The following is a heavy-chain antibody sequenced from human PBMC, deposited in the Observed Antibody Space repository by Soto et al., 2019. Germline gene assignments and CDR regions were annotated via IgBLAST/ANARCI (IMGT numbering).Heavy chain of an antibody. D-gene: IGHD3-10*01. CDR3: ARRLWFGELSAYFDY. CDR2: IYYSGST. CDR1: GCSISSSSYY. J-gene: IGHJ4*02. Sequence: SETLSLTCTVSGCSISSSSYYWGWIRQPPGKGLEWIGSIYYSGSTYYNPSLKSRVTISVDTSKNQFSLKLSSVTAADTAVYYCARRLWFGELSAYFDYWGQGTLVTVSS. V-gene: IGHV4-39*01.